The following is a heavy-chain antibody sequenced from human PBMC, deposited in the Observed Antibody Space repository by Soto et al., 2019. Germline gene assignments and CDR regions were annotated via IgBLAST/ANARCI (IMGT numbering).Heavy chain of an antibody. CDR1: GYAFTSYA. V-gene: IGHV1-3*01. Sequence: GGPVKGSCKASGYAFTSYAMHLVRPAPGQRLEWMGWINAGNGNTKYSQKFQGRVTITRDTSASTAYMELSSLRSEDTAVYYCARVIGGLYYFDYWGQGTLVTVSS. J-gene: IGHJ4*02. CDR2: INAGNGNT. CDR3: ARVIGGLYYFDY. D-gene: IGHD3-16*01.